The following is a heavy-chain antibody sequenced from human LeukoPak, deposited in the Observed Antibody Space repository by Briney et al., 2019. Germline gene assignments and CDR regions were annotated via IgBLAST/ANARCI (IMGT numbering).Heavy chain of an antibody. D-gene: IGHD4-17*01. V-gene: IGHV1-69*13. CDR1: GGTFSSYA. J-gene: IGHJ4*02. CDR2: IIPIFGTA. Sequence: SVKVSCKASGGTFSSYAISWVRQAPGQGLEWMGGIIPIFGTANYAQKFLGRVTITADESTSTAYMELSSLRSEDTAVYYCARDGSYGDYVFEEFYFDYWGQGTLVTVSS. CDR3: ARDGSYGDYVFEEFYFDY.